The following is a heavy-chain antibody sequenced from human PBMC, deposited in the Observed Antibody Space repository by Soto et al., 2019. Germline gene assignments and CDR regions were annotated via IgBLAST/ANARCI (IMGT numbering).Heavy chain of an antibody. CDR2: IYSGGST. V-gene: IGHV3-53*02. J-gene: IGHJ4*02. CDR1: GVTVSGNY. Sequence: EVQLVETGGGLIQPGGSLRLSCAASGVTVSGNYMTWVRQAPGKGLEWVSVIYSGGSTNYADSVKGRFTISRDIPKNTVYLQMNNLRAEDTAVYYCARVSGGSYFDYWGQGTLVTVSS. CDR3: ARVSGGSYFDY. D-gene: IGHD2-15*01.